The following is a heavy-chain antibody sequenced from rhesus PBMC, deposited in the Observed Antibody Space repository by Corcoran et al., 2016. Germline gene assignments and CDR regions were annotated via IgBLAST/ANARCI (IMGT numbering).Heavy chain of an antibody. Sequence: QVQLVQSGAEVKKPGSSVKVSCKASGYTFTDYYMHWVRQAPRQELEWMGWLNPYNGNTKYAQKFQGRVTRTRDTSTSTAYMELSSRRSEDTAVYYCARRRISRIAAADHLFDYWGQGVLVTVSS. CDR2: LNPYNGNT. J-gene: IGHJ4*01. CDR1: GYTFTDYY. D-gene: IGHD6-25*01. CDR3: ARRRISRIAAADHLFDY. V-gene: IGHV1S2*01.